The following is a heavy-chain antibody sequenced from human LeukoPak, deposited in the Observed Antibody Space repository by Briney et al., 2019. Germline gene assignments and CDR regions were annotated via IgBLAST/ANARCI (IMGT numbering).Heavy chain of an antibody. CDR3: ARRLGSSADGILKYYFDY. V-gene: IGHV4-39*01. J-gene: IGHJ4*02. D-gene: IGHD6-13*01. Sequence: PSETLSLTCTVSGASIISSNYYWGWFRQPPGKSLEWIASVFYTGSTRHNPSLKSRVTISIDTSKNEFSLNLSSVTAEDTAVYYCARRLGSSADGILKYYFDYWGQGTLVTVSS. CDR1: GASIISSNYY. CDR2: VFYTGST.